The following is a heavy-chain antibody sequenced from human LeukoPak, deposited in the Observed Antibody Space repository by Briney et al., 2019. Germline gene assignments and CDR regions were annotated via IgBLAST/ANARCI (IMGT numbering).Heavy chain of an antibody. J-gene: IGHJ4*02. CDR3: ARGDSSGWYPRYYFDY. CDR1: GGTFSSYA. D-gene: IGHD6-19*01. Sequence: SVKVSCKASGGTFSSYAISWVRQAPGQGLEWMGGIIPIFGTANYAQKFQGRVTITTDESTSTAYMELSSLRSEDTAVYYCARGDSSGWYPRYYFDYWGQGTLVTVSS. CDR2: IIPIFGTA. V-gene: IGHV1-69*05.